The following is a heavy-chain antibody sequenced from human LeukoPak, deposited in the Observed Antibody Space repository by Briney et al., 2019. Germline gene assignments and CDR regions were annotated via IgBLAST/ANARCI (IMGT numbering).Heavy chain of an antibody. CDR1: GFTFSSYT. D-gene: IGHD3-10*01. V-gene: IGHV3-30-3*01. CDR2: ISYDGSNK. Sequence: GGSLRLSCAASGFTFSSYTMHWVRQAPGKGLEWVAVISYDGSNKYYADSVKGRFTISRDNSKNTLFLQMDSLRSEDTAVYFCTREVLVRGVRYHGMDVWGQGTTVTVSS. J-gene: IGHJ6*02. CDR3: TREVLVRGVRYHGMDV.